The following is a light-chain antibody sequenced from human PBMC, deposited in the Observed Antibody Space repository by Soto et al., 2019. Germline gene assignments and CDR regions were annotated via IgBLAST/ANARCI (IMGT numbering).Light chain of an antibody. Sequence: QPVLTQPPSVSGAPGQRVTISCTGSSSNIGAGYDVHWYQQLPGTAPKLLIYGNSNRPSGVPDRFSGSKSGNSASLAITGLQAEDEADYYCQSYDSSLSGSVLGTGTKVTVL. CDR2: GNS. CDR3: QSYDSSLSGSV. V-gene: IGLV1-40*01. CDR1: SSNIGAGYD. J-gene: IGLJ1*01.